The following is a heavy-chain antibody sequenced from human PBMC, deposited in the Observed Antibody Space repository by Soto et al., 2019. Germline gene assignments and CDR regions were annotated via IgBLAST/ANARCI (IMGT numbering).Heavy chain of an antibody. CDR3: ARHGYSGSYLLLDAFDI. CDR2: IYYSGST. D-gene: IGHD1-26*01. Sequence: SETLSLTCTVSGGSISSGDYYWSWIRQPPGKGLEWIGYIYYSGSTYYNPSLKSRVTISVDTSKNQFSLKLSSVTAADTAVYYCARHGYSGSYLLLDAFDIWGQGTMVTVSS. J-gene: IGHJ3*02. CDR1: GGSISSGDYY. V-gene: IGHV4-30-4*01.